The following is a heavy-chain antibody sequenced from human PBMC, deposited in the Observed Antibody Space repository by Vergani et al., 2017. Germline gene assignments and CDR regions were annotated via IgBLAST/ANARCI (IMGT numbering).Heavy chain of an antibody. CDR2: INSDGSST. D-gene: IGHD4-17*01. CDR1: GFTFSSYW. J-gene: IGHJ4*02. Sequence: VQLVESGGGVVQPGRSLRLSCAASGFTFSSYWMHWVRQAPGKGLVWVSRINSDGSSTSYADSVKGRFTISRDNAKNTLYLQMHSLRAEDTAVYYCARDRDLSTVTMSFDYWGQGTLVTVSS. CDR3: ARDRDLSTVTMSFDY. V-gene: IGHV3-74*01.